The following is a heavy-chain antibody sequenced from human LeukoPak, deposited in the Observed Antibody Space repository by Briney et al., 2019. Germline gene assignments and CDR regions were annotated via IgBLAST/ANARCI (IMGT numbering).Heavy chain of an antibody. V-gene: IGHV3-53*01. Sequence: GGSLSLSCAASGFTVSSNYMSWVRQAPGKGLEWVSVIYSGGSTYYADSVTGRFTISRDNSKNTLYLQMNSLRAEDTAVYYCARVKGGTRFDYWGQGTLVTVSS. D-gene: IGHD2-8*01. CDR3: ARVKGGTRFDY. CDR2: IYSGGST. J-gene: IGHJ4*02. CDR1: GFTVSSNY.